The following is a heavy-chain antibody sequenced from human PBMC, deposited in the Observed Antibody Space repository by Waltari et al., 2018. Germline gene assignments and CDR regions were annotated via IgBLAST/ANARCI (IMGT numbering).Heavy chain of an antibody. Sequence: VQSGAEVKKPGASVKVSCKASGYTFTSYYMHWVRQAPGQGLEWMGIINPSGGSTSYAKKFQGRVTMTRDTSTSTVYMELSSLRSEDTAVYYCARTPYYYDSSGYYNPFDYWGQGTLVTVSS. CDR2: INPSGGST. V-gene: IGHV1-46*01. J-gene: IGHJ4*02. CDR1: GYTFTSYY. CDR3: ARTPYYYDSSGYYNPFDY. D-gene: IGHD3-22*01.